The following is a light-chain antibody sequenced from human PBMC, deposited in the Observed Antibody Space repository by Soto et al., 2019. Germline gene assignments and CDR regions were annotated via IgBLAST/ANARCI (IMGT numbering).Light chain of an antibody. V-gene: IGLV2-8*01. CDR3: TSYAGGNNV. CDR1: SSDVGGYNY. J-gene: IGLJ1*01. CDR2: EAN. Sequence: QSALTQPPSASGSPGQSVTISCTGTSSDVGGYNYVSWYQQYPGKVPKLMVYEANNRPSGVPDRFSGSKSGNTAPLSVSGLQAEDEADYYCTSYAGGNNVFGTGTKVTVL.